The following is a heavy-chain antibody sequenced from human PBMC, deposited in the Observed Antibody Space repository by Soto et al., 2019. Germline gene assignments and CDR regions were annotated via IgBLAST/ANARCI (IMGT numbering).Heavy chain of an antibody. J-gene: IGHJ5*02. Sequence: SETLSLTCAVYGGSFSGYYWSWIRQPPGKGLEWIGEINHSGSTNYNPSLKSRVTISVDTSKNQFSLKLSSVTAADTAVYYCARGRSYYYDSSGTRGWFDPWGQG. CDR1: GGSFSGYY. CDR2: INHSGST. D-gene: IGHD3-22*01. V-gene: IGHV4-34*01. CDR3: ARGRSYYYDSSGTRGWFDP.